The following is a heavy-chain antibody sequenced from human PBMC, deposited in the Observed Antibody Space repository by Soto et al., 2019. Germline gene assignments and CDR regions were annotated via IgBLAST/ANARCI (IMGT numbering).Heavy chain of an antibody. V-gene: IGHV4-31*03. CDR1: GGSISSGGYY. J-gene: IGHJ4*02. CDR2: IYYSGST. Sequence: SETLSLTCTVSGGSISSGGYYWSWIRQHPGKGLEWIGYIYYSGSTYYNPSLKSRVTISVDTSKNQFSLKLSSVTAADTAVYYCARDLGKRLGELSPYYFDYWGQGTLVTVSS. CDR3: ARDLGKRLGELSPYYFDY. D-gene: IGHD3-16*02.